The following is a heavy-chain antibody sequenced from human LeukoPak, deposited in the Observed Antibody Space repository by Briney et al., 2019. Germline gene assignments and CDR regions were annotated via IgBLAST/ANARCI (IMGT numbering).Heavy chain of an antibody. CDR1: VYTFTSYY. D-gene: IGHD2-2*01. CDR2: INPSGGST. V-gene: IGHV1-46*01. J-gene: IGHJ4*02. Sequence: SVKVSCKASVYTFTSYYMHWVRQAPGQGLEWMGIINPSGGSTNYAQKFQGRVTMTRDMSTKTVYMELSSLRSEDTAVYYCARDQGCSSTSCFIDYWGQGTLVTVSS. CDR3: ARDQGCSSTSCFIDY.